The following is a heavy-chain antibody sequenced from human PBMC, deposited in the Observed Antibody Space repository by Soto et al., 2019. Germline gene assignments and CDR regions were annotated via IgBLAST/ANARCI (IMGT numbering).Heavy chain of an antibody. CDR3: ARTYCTTTSCQAHGMDV. D-gene: IGHD2-2*01. J-gene: IGHJ6*02. CDR2: LYYNTNT. Sequence: QVQLQESGPGLVKPSATLSLTCTVSGGSVNSGSYYWTWIRQPPGKGLEWIGYLYYNTNTNYNPPPTSRVTISLDTSKHQFSLKLSSVAAAVTAVYYFARTYCTTTSCQAHGMDVWGQGTTVSVSS. V-gene: IGHV4-61*01. CDR1: GGSVNSGSYY.